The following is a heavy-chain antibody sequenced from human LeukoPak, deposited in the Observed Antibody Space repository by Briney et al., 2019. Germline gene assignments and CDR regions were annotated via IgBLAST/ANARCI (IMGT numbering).Heavy chain of an antibody. D-gene: IGHD1-26*01. J-gene: IGHJ5*02. V-gene: IGHV4-61*02. CDR2: IHAGGST. CDR1: GGSIISGTYY. CDR3: AREFRKGWDWFDP. Sequence: SQTLSLTCTVSGGSIISGTYYWSWIRQPAGKGLEWIGRIHAGGSTNYNPSLKSRVTISADTSKNQFSLKLSSVTAADTAVYYCAREFRKGWDWFDPWGQGTLVTVSS.